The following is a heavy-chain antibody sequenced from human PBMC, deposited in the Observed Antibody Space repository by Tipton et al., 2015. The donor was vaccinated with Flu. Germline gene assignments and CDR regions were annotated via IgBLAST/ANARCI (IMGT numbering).Heavy chain of an antibody. Sequence: SLRLSCAASGFTFSSYAMSWVRQAPGKGLEWVSAISGSGASTYYADSVKGRFTISRDNSKNTLYLQLNSLRAEDTAVYYCAKRTDYDFWSDDSFDYWGQGTLVTVSS. J-gene: IGHJ4*02. CDR3: AKRTDYDFWSDDSFDY. D-gene: IGHD3-3*01. V-gene: IGHV3-23*01. CDR2: ISGSGAST. CDR1: GFTFSSYA.